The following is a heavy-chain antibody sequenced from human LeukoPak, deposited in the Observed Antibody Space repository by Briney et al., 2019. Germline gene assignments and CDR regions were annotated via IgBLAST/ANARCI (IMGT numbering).Heavy chain of an antibody. V-gene: IGHV3-30-3*01. Sequence: GGSLRLPCAASGFTFSSYAMRWVRQAPGKGLEWVAVISYDGSNKYYADSVKGRFTISRDNSKNTLYLQMNSLRAEDTAVYYCARDRKAAAANFDYWGQGTLVTVSS. D-gene: IGHD6-13*01. CDR1: GFTFSSYA. CDR2: ISYDGSNK. J-gene: IGHJ4*02. CDR3: ARDRKAAAANFDY.